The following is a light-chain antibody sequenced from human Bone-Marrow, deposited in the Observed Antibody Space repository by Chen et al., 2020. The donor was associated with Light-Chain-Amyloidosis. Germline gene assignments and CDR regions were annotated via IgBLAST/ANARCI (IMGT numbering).Light chain of an antibody. V-gene: IGKV3-15*01. Sequence: EIVMTQTQATLSVSPGESATLSCRASQSVGSSLAWYQEKPGQAPRLLIYGVTTRATGIPARFSGSGSGTELTLTISSMQSEDFAVYYCQQCYNWPPWTFGQGTKVEI. CDR3: QQCYNWPPWT. CDR1: QSVGSS. J-gene: IGKJ1*01. CDR2: GVT.